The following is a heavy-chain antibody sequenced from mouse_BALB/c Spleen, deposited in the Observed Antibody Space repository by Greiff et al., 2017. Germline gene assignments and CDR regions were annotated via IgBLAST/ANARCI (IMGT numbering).Heavy chain of an antibody. J-gene: IGHJ2*01. Sequence: EVHLVASGGGLVKPGGSLKLSCAASGLTFSRYAMSWVRQSPEKRLEGVAEISSGGSYPYYPDTVTGRFPISRDNAKHTLYLAMSSLMSADTAMYYCARYSCTGFDYWGQGTTLTVSS. V-gene: IGHV5-9-4*01. CDR3: ARYSCTGFDY. CDR2: ISSGGSYP. CDR1: GLTFSRYA. D-gene: IGHD1-1*01.